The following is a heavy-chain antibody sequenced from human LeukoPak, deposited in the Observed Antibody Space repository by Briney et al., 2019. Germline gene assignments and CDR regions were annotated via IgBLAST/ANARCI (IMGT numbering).Heavy chain of an antibody. CDR2: ISGSGGST. Sequence: GGSLRLSCTASGFTFNSYAMSWVRQAPGKGLEWVSTISGSGGSTYYADSVKGRFTISRDNSKNTLYLQMNSLRAEDTAVYYCAKYYGDYYYYYYMDVWGKGTTVTISS. CDR3: AKYYGDYYYYYYMDV. V-gene: IGHV3-23*01. CDR1: GFTFNSYA. D-gene: IGHD4-17*01. J-gene: IGHJ6*03.